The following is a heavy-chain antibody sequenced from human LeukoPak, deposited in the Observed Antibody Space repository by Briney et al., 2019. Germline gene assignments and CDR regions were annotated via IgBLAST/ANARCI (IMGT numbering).Heavy chain of an antibody. CDR3: AKDRGSRGYSGYDFFDQ. CDR2: ISGSGGST. J-gene: IGHJ4*02. V-gene: IGHV3-23*01. CDR1: GFTFSSDA. Sequence: GGSLRLSCIGTGFTFSSDAMGWVRQAPGKGLEWVSTISGSGGSTYYADSVKGRFTISRANSRNTLYLQLNSLRGEDTALYYCAKDRGSRGYSGYDFFDQWGQGTLVTVSS. D-gene: IGHD5-12*01.